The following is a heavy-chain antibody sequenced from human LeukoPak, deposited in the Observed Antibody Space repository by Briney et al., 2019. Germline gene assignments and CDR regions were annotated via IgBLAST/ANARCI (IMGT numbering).Heavy chain of an antibody. V-gene: IGHV4-4*09. J-gene: IGHJ4*02. D-gene: IGHD3-22*01. Sequence: PLETLSLTCAVSAASISNYYWSWIRQAPGKGLEWIGYISTSGSTNYNPSLKSRVSISLDTSKNRFSLNLNFVTAADTAVYYCASPRSGYRYTFDYWGQGALVTVSS. CDR3: ASPRSGYRYTFDY. CDR1: AASISNYY. CDR2: ISTSGST.